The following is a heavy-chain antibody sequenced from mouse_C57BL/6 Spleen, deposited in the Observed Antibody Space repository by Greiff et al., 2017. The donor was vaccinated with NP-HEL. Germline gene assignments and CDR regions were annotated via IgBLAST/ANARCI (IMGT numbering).Heavy chain of an antibody. V-gene: IGHV1-64*01. CDR2: IHPNSGST. Sequence: QVHVKQPGAELVKPGASVKLSCKASGYTFTSYWMHWVKQRPGQGLEWIGMIHPNSGSTNYNEKFKSKATLTVDKSSSTAYMQLSSLTSEDSAVYYCVYYSNYGGYWGQGTTLTVSS. CDR1: GYTFTSYW. D-gene: IGHD2-5*01. CDR3: VYYSNYGGY. J-gene: IGHJ2*01.